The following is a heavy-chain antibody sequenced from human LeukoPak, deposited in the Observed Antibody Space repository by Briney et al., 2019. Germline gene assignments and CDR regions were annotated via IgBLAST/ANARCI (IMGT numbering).Heavy chain of an antibody. V-gene: IGHV3-30*04. CDR3: ARPHIAAAGSFDY. CDR1: GFTFSSYA. J-gene: IGHJ4*02. CDR2: ISYDGTNK. D-gene: IGHD6-13*01. Sequence: PGRSLRLSCASSGFTFSSYALHWVRQAPRKGLEWVAAISYDGTNKYYADSVKGRFTISRDTSKNRLYLQMNSLRAEDTAVYYCARPHIAAAGSFDYWGQGTLVTVSS.